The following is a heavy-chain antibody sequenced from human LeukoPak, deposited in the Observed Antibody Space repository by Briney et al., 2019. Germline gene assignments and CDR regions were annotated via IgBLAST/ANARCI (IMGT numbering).Heavy chain of an antibody. J-gene: IGHJ4*02. Sequence: GGSLRLSCAASGFTFSSYGMHWVRQAPGKGLEWVAVISYDGSNKYYADSVKGRFTISRDNSKNTLYLQMNSLRAEDTAVYCCAKDRYSSGWYPKKWGQGTLVTVSS. V-gene: IGHV3-30*18. CDR3: AKDRYSSGWYPKK. CDR1: GFTFSSYG. D-gene: IGHD6-19*01. CDR2: ISYDGSNK.